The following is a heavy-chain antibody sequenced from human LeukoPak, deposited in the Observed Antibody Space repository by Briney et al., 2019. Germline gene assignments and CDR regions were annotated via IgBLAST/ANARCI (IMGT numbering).Heavy chain of an antibody. V-gene: IGHV4-34*01. CDR2: INHSGST. Sequence: ASETLSLTCAVYGGSFSGYYWSWIRQPPGKGLEWIGEINHSGSTNYNPSLKSRVTISVDTSKNQFSLKLSSVTAADTAVYYCARDASNYSLVDVWGKGTTVTVSS. D-gene: IGHD1-7*01. CDR1: GGSFSGYY. J-gene: IGHJ6*04. CDR3: ARDASNYSLVDV.